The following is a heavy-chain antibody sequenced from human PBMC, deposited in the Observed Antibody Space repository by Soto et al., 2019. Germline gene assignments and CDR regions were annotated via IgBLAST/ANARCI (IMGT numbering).Heavy chain of an antibody. J-gene: IGHJ4*02. V-gene: IGHV3-23*01. CDR1: GIIFGNHA. Sequence: PGGSLRLSCAASGIIFGNHAMTWVRQVPGKGLEWVSGISAGGGITYYADSVKGRFTISRDNSKNTLSLQMNSLRAEDTAIYFCAEASSRGYNSADYWGQGTLVTVSS. CDR3: AEASSRGYNSADY. D-gene: IGHD5-18*01. CDR2: ISAGGGIT.